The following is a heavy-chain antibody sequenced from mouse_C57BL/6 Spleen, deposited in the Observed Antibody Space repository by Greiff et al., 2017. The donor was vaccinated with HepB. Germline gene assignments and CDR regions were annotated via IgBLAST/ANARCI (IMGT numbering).Heavy chain of an antibody. J-gene: IGHJ3*01. V-gene: IGHV2-9-1*01. CDR1: GFSLTSYA. CDR3: ARINGYGSSYGFAY. Sequence: VQVVESGPGLVAPSQSLSITCTVSGFSLTSYAISWVRQPPGKGLEWLGVIWTGGGTNYNSALKSRLSISKDNSKSQVFLKMNSLQTDDTARYYCARINGYGSSYGFAYWGQGTLVTVSA. D-gene: IGHD1-1*01. CDR2: IWTGGGT.